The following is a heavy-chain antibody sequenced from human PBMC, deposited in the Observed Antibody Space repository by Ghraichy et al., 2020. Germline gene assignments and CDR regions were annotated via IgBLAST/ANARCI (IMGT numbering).Heavy chain of an antibody. CDR2: INHSGST. CDR1: GGSFSANY. V-gene: IGHV4-34*01. CDR3: ARVGSSGYEGY. J-gene: IGHJ4*02. D-gene: IGHD3-22*01. Sequence: SETLSLTCAVYGGSFSANYWSWIRQLPVKGLEWIGEINHSGSTNYNPSLKSRVTISVDTSKNQFSLKLSSVTAADTAVYYCARVGSSGYEGYWGQGTLVTGSS.